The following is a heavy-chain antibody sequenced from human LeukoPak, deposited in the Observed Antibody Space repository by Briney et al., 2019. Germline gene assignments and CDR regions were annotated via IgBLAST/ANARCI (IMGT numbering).Heavy chain of an antibody. D-gene: IGHD2-21*02. CDR1: GGSISSSSYY. CDR2: IYYSGST. Sequence: SETLSLTCTVSGGSISSSSYYWGWIRQPPGKGLEWIGSIYYSGSTYYNPSLKSRVTISVDTSKNQFSLKLSSVTAADTAVYYCARRWGDFYWYFDLWGRGTLVTVSS. CDR3: ARRWGDFYWYFDL. J-gene: IGHJ2*01. V-gene: IGHV4-39*01.